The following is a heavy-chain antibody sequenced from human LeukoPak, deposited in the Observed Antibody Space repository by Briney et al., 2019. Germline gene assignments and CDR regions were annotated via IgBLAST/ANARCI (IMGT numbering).Heavy chain of an antibody. V-gene: IGHV3-30*04. D-gene: IGHD3-10*01. CDR3: ARDHGMVRGVVPYSQFDP. J-gene: IGHJ5*02. CDR1: GFTFSSYA. CDR2: ISYDGSNK. Sequence: GRSLRLSCAASGFTFSSYAMHWVRQAPGKGLEWVAVISYDGSNKYYADSVKGRFTISRDNSKNTLYLQMNSLRAEDTAVYYCARDHGMVRGVVPYSQFDPWGQGTLVTVSS.